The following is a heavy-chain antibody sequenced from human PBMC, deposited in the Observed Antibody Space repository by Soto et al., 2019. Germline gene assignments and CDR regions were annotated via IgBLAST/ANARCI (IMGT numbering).Heavy chain of an antibody. CDR3: AKARCSSATCYVPDY. CDR2: ISGSGGSP. D-gene: IGHD2-2*01. Sequence: GGSLRLSCAASGFIFSSYTMSWVRQAPGKGLEWVSVISGSGGSPYHADSVQGRFTISRDNPKNTLYLQMNSLKAEDTAIYYCAKARCSSATCYVPDYWGQGTLVTV. V-gene: IGHV3-23*01. CDR1: GFIFSSYT. J-gene: IGHJ4*02.